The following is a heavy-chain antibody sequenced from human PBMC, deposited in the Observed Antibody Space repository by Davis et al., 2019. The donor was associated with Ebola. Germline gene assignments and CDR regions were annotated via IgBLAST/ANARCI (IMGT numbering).Heavy chain of an antibody. CDR2: IYYSGST. CDR3: ARHRCSGSTCSLGYYYYYGMDV. J-gene: IGHJ6*02. CDR1: GGSITTYY. Sequence: MPSEPLSLTCTPSGGSITTYYWSWIRQPPGKGLEWIGYIYYSGSTNYNPSLKSRVTISVDTSKNLVSLKLTSVTAADTAVYFRARHRCSGSTCSLGYYYYYGMDVWGQGTTVTVSS. V-gene: IGHV4-59*08. D-gene: IGHD2-15*01.